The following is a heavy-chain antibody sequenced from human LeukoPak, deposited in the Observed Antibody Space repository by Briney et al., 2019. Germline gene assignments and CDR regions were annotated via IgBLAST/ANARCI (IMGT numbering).Heavy chain of an antibody. V-gene: IGHV3-30*18. Sequence: GGSLRLSCAASGFTFSSYGMHWVRQAPGKGLEGVAVISYDGSNKYYADSVKGRFTISRDSSKNTLYLQMNSLRAEDTAVYYCAKDGLYSSGWYSLGYYYYYGMDVWGQGTTVTVSS. J-gene: IGHJ6*02. CDR2: ISYDGSNK. D-gene: IGHD6-19*01. CDR3: AKDGLYSSGWYSLGYYYYYGMDV. CDR1: GFTFSSYG.